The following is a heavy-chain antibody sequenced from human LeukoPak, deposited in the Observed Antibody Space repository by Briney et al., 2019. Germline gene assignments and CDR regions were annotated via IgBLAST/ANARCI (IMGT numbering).Heavy chain of an antibody. CDR3: AKDSIYDILTDYFDH. D-gene: IGHD3-9*01. CDR1: GFTFSSYG. V-gene: IGHV3-30*02. CDR2: IRYDGSNK. Sequence: GESLRLSCAASGFTFSSYGMHWVRQAPGKGLEWVAFIRYDGSNKYYADSVKGRFTISRDNSKNTLYLQMNSLRAEDTAVYYCAKDSIYDILTDYFDHWGQGTLVTVSS. J-gene: IGHJ4*02.